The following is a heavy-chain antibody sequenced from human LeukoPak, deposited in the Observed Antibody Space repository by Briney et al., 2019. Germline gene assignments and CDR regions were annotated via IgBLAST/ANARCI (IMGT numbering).Heavy chain of an antibody. CDR3: VGGYSFGPYGMDV. V-gene: IGHV3-64D*09. Sequence: VGSLKLSCSASGFPSSSYAIHWVRHAPGKGLEYFSAISDSGGSTDYGDSVKGRFTISRDNSKNTLYLQMSSLRAEDTAVYFCVGGYSFGPYGMDVWGQATTVTVSS. J-gene: IGHJ6*02. D-gene: IGHD2-15*01. CDR1: GFPSSSYA. CDR2: ISDSGGST.